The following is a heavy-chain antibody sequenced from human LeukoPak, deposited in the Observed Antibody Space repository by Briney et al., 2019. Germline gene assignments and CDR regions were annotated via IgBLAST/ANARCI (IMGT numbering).Heavy chain of an antibody. Sequence: PGGSLRLSCAASGFTFSSYSMIWVRQAPGKGLEWVSSIISSSSYIFYADSVKGRFTISRDNAKNSLYLQKTSLRAEDTAVYYCARDSAVDYWGQGTLVTVSS. CDR3: ARDSAVDY. J-gene: IGHJ4*02. CDR2: IISSSSYI. CDR1: GFTFSSYS. D-gene: IGHD1-26*01. V-gene: IGHV3-21*01.